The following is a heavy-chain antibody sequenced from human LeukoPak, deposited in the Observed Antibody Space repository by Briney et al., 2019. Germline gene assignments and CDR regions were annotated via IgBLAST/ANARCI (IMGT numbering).Heavy chain of an antibody. CDR1: GYTFTGYY. J-gene: IGHJ4*02. CDR2: INPDSGSA. D-gene: IGHD4-17*01. V-gene: IGHV1-2*02. Sequence: GASVKVSCKPSGYTFTGYYMHWVRQAPGQGLEWMGWINPDSGSAIFAQKFQGRVTMTRDTSTNTAYMELRSLRSDDTAVYYCARVSMGYYGDYWYYFDYWGQGTLVTVSS. CDR3: ARVSMGYYGDYWYYFDY.